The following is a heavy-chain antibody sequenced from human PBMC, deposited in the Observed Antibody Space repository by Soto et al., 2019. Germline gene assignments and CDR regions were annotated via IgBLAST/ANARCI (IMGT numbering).Heavy chain of an antibody. D-gene: IGHD3-22*01. Sequence: WGSLRLSCAASGFTFSSYAMSWVRQAPGKGLEWVSAISGSGGSTYYADSVKGRFTISRDNSKNTLYLQMNSLRAEDTAVYYCAKQRTPRGGYYKGGFDYWGQGTLVTVSS. CDR3: AKQRTPRGGYYKGGFDY. J-gene: IGHJ4*02. V-gene: IGHV3-23*01. CDR1: GFTFSSYA. CDR2: ISGSGGST.